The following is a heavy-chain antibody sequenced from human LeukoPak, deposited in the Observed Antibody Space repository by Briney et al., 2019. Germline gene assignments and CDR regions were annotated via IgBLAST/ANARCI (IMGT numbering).Heavy chain of an antibody. D-gene: IGHD6-19*01. CDR1: GFTFSSYA. Sequence: GGSLRLPCAASGFTFSSYAMSWVRQAPGKGLEWVSAISGSGGSTYYADSVKGRFTISRDNSKNTLYLQMNSLRAEDTAVYYCAKPDSPKPGWYNYYYGMDVWGQGTTVTVSS. J-gene: IGHJ6*02. CDR3: AKPDSPKPGWYNYYYGMDV. CDR2: ISGSGGST. V-gene: IGHV3-23*01.